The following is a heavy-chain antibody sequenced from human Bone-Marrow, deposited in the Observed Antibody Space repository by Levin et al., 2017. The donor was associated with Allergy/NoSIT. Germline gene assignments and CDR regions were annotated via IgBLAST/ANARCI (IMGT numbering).Heavy chain of an antibody. D-gene: IGHD3-3*01. CDR2: IYHSGST. CDR3: ARDEDYDFWSGWGFRGWFDP. Sequence: SETLSLTCAVSGYSISSGYYWGWIRQPPGKGLEWIGSIYHSGSTYYNPSLKSRVTISVDTSKNQFSLKLSSVTAADTAVYYCARDEDYDFWSGWGFRGWFDPWGQGTLVTVSS. CDR1: GYSISSGYY. J-gene: IGHJ5*02. V-gene: IGHV4-38-2*02.